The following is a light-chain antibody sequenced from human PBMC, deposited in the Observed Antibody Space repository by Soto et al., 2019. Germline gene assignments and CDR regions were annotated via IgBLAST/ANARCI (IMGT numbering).Light chain of an antibody. CDR2: DVT. CDR3: GTWDSSLSAGV. J-gene: IGLJ2*01. CDR1: SSDVGGSNH. Sequence: QSALTQPASVSDSPGQSITISCTGTSSDVGGSNHVSWYQQHPGKAPKLMIYDVTNRPSGVSHRFSGSKSGSTASLIISGLQAEDEADYYCGTWDSSLSAGVFGGGTKLTVL. V-gene: IGLV2-14*01.